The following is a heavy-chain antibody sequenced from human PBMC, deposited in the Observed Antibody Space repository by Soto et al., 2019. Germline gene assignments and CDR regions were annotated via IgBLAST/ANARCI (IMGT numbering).Heavy chain of an antibody. J-gene: IGHJ4*02. CDR2: ISGSGGST. D-gene: IGHD3-22*01. V-gene: IGHV3-23*01. Sequence: GWSLRLSCAASGFTFSSYAMSWVRQAPGKGLEWVSSISGSGGSTYYADSVKGRFTISRDNSKNTLYLQMNSLRAEDTAVYYCAKDHESSVQMGLDCWGQGTMATVSS. CDR3: AKDHESSVQMGLDC. CDR1: GFTFSSYA.